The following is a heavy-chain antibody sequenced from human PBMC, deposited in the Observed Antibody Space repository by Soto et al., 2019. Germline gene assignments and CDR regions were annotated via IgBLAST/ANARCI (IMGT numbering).Heavy chain of an antibody. J-gene: IGHJ4*02. D-gene: IGHD5-12*01. CDR2: SRDKVHSHTT. V-gene: IGHV3-72*01. Sequence: EVQLAESGGGLVQPGGSLRLSCAASGFTFSDHYMDWVRQAPGKGLEWVGRSRDKVHSHTTEYAASLKGRFTISRGDSENSLYLQMNSLKTEDTAVYYCARGVVSTGYFDYWGQGTLVTVSS. CDR1: GFTFSDHY. CDR3: ARGVVSTGYFDY.